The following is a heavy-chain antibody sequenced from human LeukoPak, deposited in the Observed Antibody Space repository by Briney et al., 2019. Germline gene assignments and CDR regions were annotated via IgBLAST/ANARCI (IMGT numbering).Heavy chain of an antibody. CDR1: GGSFSGYY. J-gene: IGHJ5*02. D-gene: IGHD5-24*01. Sequence: SETLSPTCAVYGGSFSGYYWSWIRQPPGKGLEWIGEINHSGSTNYNPSLKSRVTISVDTSKNQFSLKLSSVTAADTAVYYCARYYGDGAYDTSRWFDPWGQGTLVTVSS. CDR2: INHSGST. V-gene: IGHV4-34*01. CDR3: ARYYGDGAYDTSRWFDP.